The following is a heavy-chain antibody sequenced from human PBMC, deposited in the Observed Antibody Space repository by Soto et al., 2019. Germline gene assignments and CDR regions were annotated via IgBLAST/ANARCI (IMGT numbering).Heavy chain of an antibody. CDR2: IFYAGTT. CDR3: AKYRRTEAEGFTLDY. CDR1: GDSINNSY. J-gene: IGHJ4*02. V-gene: IGHV4-59*01. D-gene: IGHD6-13*01. Sequence: SETLSLTCAVSGDSINNSYWSWIRQPPGKRLEWIGNIFYAGTTTYNPSLESRVTMSVDTSKNQFSLKLNSVDAADTAVYYCAKYRRTEAEGFTLDYWGRGILVTVSS.